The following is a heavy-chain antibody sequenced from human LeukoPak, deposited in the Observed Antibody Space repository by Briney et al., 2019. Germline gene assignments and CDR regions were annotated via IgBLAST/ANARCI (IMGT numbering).Heavy chain of an antibody. CDR3: ARAKEVVGATPVVF. J-gene: IGHJ4*02. V-gene: IGHV1-2*02. CDR2: INPNSGGT. CDR1: GYTFTGYY. D-gene: IGHD1-26*01. Sequence: PVASVKVSCKASGYTFTGYYMHWVRQAPGQGLEWMGWINPNSGGTNYAQKFQGRVTMTRDTSISTAYMELSRLRSDDTAVYYCARAKEVVGATPVVFGGQRTLVTVSS.